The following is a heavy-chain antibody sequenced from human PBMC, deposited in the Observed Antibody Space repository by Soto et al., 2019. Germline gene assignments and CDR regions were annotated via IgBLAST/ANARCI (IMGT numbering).Heavy chain of an antibody. J-gene: IGHJ5*02. Sequence: ASVKVSCKASGYTFTSYDINWVRQATGQGLEWMGWMNPNSGNTGYAQKLQGRVTMTTDTSTSTAYMELRSLRSDDTAVYYCARSGYSSGWYEYWFDPWGQGTLVTVSS. D-gene: IGHD6-19*01. V-gene: IGHV1-8*01. CDR2: MNPNSGNT. CDR3: ARSGYSSGWYEYWFDP. CDR1: GYTFTSYD.